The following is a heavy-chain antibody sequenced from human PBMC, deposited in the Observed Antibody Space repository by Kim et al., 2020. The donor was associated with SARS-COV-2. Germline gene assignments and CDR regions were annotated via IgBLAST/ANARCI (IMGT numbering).Heavy chain of an antibody. Sequence: SETLSLTCTVSGGYVNSGGYYWNWIRQHPGKGLEWLGYIYNSGSTYYHPSLASRIDISLDTSENQFSLKLSSVTAADTAIYYCVAFNFWSRPFDHWGQGILITVSS. V-gene: IGHV4-31*03. J-gene: IGHJ5*02. CDR3: VAFNFWSRPFDH. D-gene: IGHD1-1*01. CDR2: IYNSGST. CDR1: GGYVNSGGYY.